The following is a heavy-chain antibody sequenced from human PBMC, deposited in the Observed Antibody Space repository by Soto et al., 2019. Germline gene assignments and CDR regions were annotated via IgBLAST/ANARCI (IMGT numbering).Heavy chain of an antibody. D-gene: IGHD1-26*01. CDR1: GGSISSSSYY. CDR2: IYHSGST. CDR3: AREMGGSIDY. V-gene: IGHV4-39*01. Sequence: QLQLQESGPGLVKPSETLSLTCTVSGGSISSSSYYWGWIRQPPGKGLEGFGTIYHSGSTYYKPSLKSRVTISVDTSKNQFSLKLNSVTAADTAIYYCAREMGGSIDYWGQGTLVTVSS. J-gene: IGHJ4*02.